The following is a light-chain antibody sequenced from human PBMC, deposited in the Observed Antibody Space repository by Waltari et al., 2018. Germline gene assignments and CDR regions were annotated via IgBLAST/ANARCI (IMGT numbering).Light chain of an antibody. J-gene: IGLJ3*02. CDR1: RGHSSYS. Sequence: QVVLTQSPSASASLGASVQLTCTLSRGHSSYSIAWPQQQPDKGPRYLMKFDSDGSHTKGDGIPDRFSGSSSGAERYLTISSLQSEDEADYYCQTWGTGFRVFGGGTKLTVL. CDR3: QTWGTGFRV. V-gene: IGLV4-69*01. CDR2: FDSDGSH.